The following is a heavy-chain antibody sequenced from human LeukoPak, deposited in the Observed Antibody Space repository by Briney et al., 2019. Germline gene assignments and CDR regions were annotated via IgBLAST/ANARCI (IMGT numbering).Heavy chain of an antibody. J-gene: IGHJ6*02. CDR1: GFNFRAYW. CDR2: IHQHGSKE. CDR3: AIPPLSGTGSSRPLAEMDV. D-gene: IGHD3-10*01. V-gene: IGHV3-7*01. Sequence: GGSLRLSCTTSGFNFRAYWMGWVRQAPGKGLEWVANIHQHGSKENYLDSVKGRFTISRDNARNSLHLQMNSLRAEDTAVYYCAIPPLSGTGSSRPLAEMDVWGQGTTVTVSS.